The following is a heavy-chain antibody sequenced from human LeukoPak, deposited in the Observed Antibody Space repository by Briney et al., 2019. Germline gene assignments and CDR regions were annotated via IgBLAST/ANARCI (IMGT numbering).Heavy chain of an antibody. V-gene: IGHV3-74*01. CDR3: ARGSASGASNYYYYMDV. Sequence: GGSLRLSCAASGFTFSNYWMHWVRQAPGKGLVWVSRIYTDGSSTTYADSVMGRFTISRDNARNALYLQMNSLRAEDTAVYYCARGSASGASNYYYYMDVWGKGTTVTVSS. D-gene: IGHD2-21*01. CDR2: IYTDGSST. J-gene: IGHJ6*03. CDR1: GFTFSNYW.